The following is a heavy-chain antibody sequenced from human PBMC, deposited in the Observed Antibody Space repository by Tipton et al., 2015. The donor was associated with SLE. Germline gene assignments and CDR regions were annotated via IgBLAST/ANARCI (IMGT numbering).Heavy chain of an antibody. CDR3: ARLIAVGRDY. V-gene: IGHV4-59*12. CDR1: GGSISSYY. D-gene: IGHD6-19*01. J-gene: IGHJ4*02. CDR2: IYYSGST. Sequence: TLSLTCTVSGGSISSYYWSWIRQPPGKGLEWIGSIYYSGSTYYNPSLKSRVTISVDTSKNQFSLKLSSVTAADTAVYYCARLIAVGRDYWGQGTLVTVSS.